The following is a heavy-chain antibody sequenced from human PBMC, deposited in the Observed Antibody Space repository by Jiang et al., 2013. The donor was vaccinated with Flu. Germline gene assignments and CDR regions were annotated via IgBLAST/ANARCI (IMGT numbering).Heavy chain of an antibody. Sequence: KPSETLSLTCTVSGGSLSSYFWSWLRQPPGKGLEWIGYIYDSETTNYNPSLKSRVTISVDTSKNQFSLKLSSVTAADTAVYYCARHEYGSGTYYVFDYWGQGTLVTVSS. V-gene: IGHV4-59*08. D-gene: IGHD3-10*01. J-gene: IGHJ4*02. CDR1: GGSLSSYF. CDR3: ARHEYGSGTYYVFDY. CDR2: IYDSETT.